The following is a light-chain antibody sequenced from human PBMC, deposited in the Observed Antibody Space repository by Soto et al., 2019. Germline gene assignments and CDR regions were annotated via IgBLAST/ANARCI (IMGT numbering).Light chain of an antibody. Sequence: EILLTQSPATLSLSPGERATLSCRASQSVGSSLAWYQQKPGQAPRLLIYDASNRATGIPGRFSGSGSGTDFTLTISNLRAEGFSVYYCQQRSSWPWTFGQGAKVEIK. CDR2: DAS. CDR3: QQRSSWPWT. CDR1: QSVGSS. V-gene: IGKV3-11*01. J-gene: IGKJ1*01.